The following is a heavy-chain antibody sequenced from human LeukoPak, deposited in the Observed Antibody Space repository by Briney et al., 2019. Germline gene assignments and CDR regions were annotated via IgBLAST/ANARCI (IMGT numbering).Heavy chain of an antibody. Sequence: PGGSLRLSCAASGFTFSHYGMSWVRQAPGKGLEWVSAISGSGGTTYYADSVKGLFTISRDNSKNTLYLQMNSLRAEDTALYSIKNLLRFLEWLGYYYYYYMDVWGKGTTVTVSS. CDR3: KNLLRFLEWLGYYYYYYMDV. CDR1: GFTFSHYG. CDR2: ISGSGGTT. J-gene: IGHJ6*03. V-gene: IGHV3-23*01. D-gene: IGHD3-3*01.